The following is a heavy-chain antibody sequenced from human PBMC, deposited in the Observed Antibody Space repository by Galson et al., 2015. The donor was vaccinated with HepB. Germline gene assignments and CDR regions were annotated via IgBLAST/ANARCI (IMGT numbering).Heavy chain of an antibody. Sequence: SLRLSCAASGFTFSSYAMHWVRQAPGKGLEWVAVISYDGSNKYYADSVKGRFTISRDNSKNTLYLQMNSLRAEDTAVYYCARPPTGLRYFDWGIDYWGQGTLVTVSS. D-gene: IGHD3-9*01. V-gene: IGHV3-30-3*01. J-gene: IGHJ4*02. CDR3: ARPPTGLRYFDWGIDY. CDR2: ISYDGSNK. CDR1: GFTFSSYA.